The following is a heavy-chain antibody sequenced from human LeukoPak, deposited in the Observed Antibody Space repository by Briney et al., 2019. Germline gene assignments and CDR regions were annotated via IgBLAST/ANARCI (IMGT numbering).Heavy chain of an antibody. Sequence: ASVKVSCKASGYTFTSYGISWVRQAPGQGLEWMGWINPNSGGTNYAQKFQGRVTMTRDTSISTAYMELSRLRSDDTAVYYCARAWFLPYYYYYYMDVWGKGTTVTISS. CDR1: GYTFTSYG. CDR2: INPNSGGT. V-gene: IGHV1-2*02. D-gene: IGHD3-10*01. CDR3: ARAWFLPYYYYYYMDV. J-gene: IGHJ6*03.